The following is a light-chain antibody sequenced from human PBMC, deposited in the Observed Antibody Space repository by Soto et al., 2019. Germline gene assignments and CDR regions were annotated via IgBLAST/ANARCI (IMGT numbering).Light chain of an antibody. J-gene: IGKJ1*01. V-gene: IGKV1-5*03. Sequence: DIQMTQSPSPLSASVGDRVTITCRGSQGISSWLAWYQQKPGKAPRLLIYKASSLASGVPSRFSGSGSGTEFTLTISSLQPQDVATYHCQQHTTFGQGTKVDIK. CDR1: QGISSW. CDR2: KAS. CDR3: QQHTT.